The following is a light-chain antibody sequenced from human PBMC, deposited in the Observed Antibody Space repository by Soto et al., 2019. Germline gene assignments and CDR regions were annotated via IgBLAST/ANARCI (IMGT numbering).Light chain of an antibody. CDR3: SSAAGDHNYV. V-gene: IGLV2-8*01. Sequence: QSVLTQPPSASGSPGQSVTIPCTGTSSDVGAYDHVSWYQQHPGKAPKLIIYELAKRPAGVPDRFSGSKSGNTASLTVSGLQAEDEADYFCSSAAGDHNYVFGTGTKVTVL. CDR2: ELA. J-gene: IGLJ1*01. CDR1: SSDVGAYDH.